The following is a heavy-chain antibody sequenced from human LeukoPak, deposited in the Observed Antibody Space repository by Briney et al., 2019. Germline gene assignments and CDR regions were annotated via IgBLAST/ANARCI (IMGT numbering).Heavy chain of an antibody. V-gene: IGHV4-59*01. D-gene: IGHD1-26*01. CDR2: MYYSGST. CDR3: ARRGANSGSYSHFDL. Sequence: SETLSLTCTVPGGSISSYYWSWIRQPPGKGLEWIGYMYYSGSTNYNPSLKSRVTISVDTSKNQFSLKLSSVTAADTAVYYCARRGANSGSYSHFDLWGRGTLVTVSS. CDR1: GGSISSYY. J-gene: IGHJ2*01.